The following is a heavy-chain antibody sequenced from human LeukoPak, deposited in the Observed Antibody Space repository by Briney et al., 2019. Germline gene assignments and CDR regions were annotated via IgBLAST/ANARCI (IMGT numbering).Heavy chain of an antibody. CDR2: IYTSGGT. D-gene: IGHD1-26*01. CDR3: ARDSGSYFGY. V-gene: IGHV4-61*02. Sequence: SETLSLTCTVSGGSISSGSYYWSWIRQLAGKGLEWIGRIYTSGGTNYNPSLKSRVTISVDTSKNQFSLKLSSVTAADTAVYYCARDSGSYFGYWGQGTLVTVSS. CDR1: GGSISSGSYY. J-gene: IGHJ4*02.